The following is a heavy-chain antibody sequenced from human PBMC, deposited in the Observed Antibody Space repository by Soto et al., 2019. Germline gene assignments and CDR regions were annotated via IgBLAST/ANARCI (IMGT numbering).Heavy chain of an antibody. Sequence: QVQLVESGGGVVQPGRSLRLSCAAPGFTFSSYGMYWVRQAPGKGLEWVAVIWYDGSNKYYADSVQGRFTISRDNSKNTVYLQMKSLRAEDTAVYYCARDRGFGGGHSLDGVFWFDPWGQGTLVTVSS. CDR3: ARDRGFGGGHSLDGVFWFDP. D-gene: IGHD3-10*01. J-gene: IGHJ5*02. CDR1: GFTFSSYG. V-gene: IGHV3-33*01. CDR2: IWYDGSNK.